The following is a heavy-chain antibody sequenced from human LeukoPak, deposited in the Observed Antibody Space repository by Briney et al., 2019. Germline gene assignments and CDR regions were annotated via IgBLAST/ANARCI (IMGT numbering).Heavy chain of an antibody. CDR3: ARDSPRASSSLQVY. D-gene: IGHD2-2*01. CDR1: GFTFSSYS. Sequence: KTGGSLRLSCAASGFTFSSYSMYWVRQAPGKGLEWVSSISSSSSYIYYADSVKGRFTISRDNAKNSLYLQMNSLRAEDTAVYYCARDSPRASSSLQVYWGRGTLVTVSS. V-gene: IGHV3-21*01. J-gene: IGHJ4*02. CDR2: ISSSSSYI.